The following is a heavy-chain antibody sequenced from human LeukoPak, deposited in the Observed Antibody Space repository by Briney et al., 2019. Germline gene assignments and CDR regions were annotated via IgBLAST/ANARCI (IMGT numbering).Heavy chain of an antibody. D-gene: IGHD2-21*02. V-gene: IGHV3-23*01. J-gene: IGHJ3*02. CDR2: ISGSGGST. CDR1: GFTFSSYA. Sequence: PGGSLRLSCAASGFTFSSYAMSWVRQAPGKGLEWVSAISGSGGSTYYADSVKGRSTISRDNSKNTLYLQMNSLRAEDTAVYYCAKTLYCGGDCPRTFDIWGQGTMVTVSS. CDR3: AKTLYCGGDCPRTFDI.